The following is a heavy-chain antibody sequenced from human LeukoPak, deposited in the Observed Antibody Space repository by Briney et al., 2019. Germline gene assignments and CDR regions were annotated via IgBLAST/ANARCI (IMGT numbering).Heavy chain of an antibody. Sequence: GGSLRLSCEASGFTFTTYSMTWVRQAPGKGLEWVSVIYSGGSPDYADSAKGRFTISSDNSKNTLYLQMNSLRVEDTAVYYCARDGADNSGYYFGSLWGQGTMVTVSS. D-gene: IGHD3-22*01. CDR3: ARDGADNSGYYFGSL. CDR2: IYSGGSP. J-gene: IGHJ3*01. CDR1: GFTFTTYS. V-gene: IGHV3-53*01.